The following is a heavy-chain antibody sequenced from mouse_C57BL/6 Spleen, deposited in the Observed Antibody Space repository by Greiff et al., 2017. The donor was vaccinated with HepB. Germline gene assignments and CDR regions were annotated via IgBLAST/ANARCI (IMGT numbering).Heavy chain of an antibody. D-gene: IGHD1-1*01. CDR1: GYTFTSYG. CDR2: IYPRSGNT. V-gene: IGHV1-81*01. J-gene: IGHJ4*01. CDR3: ARCGGSSFLYAMDY. Sequence: QVQLQQSGAELARPGASVKLSCKASGYTFTSYGISWVKQRTGQGLEWIGEIYPRSGNTYYNEKFKGKATLTADKSSSTAYMELRSLTSEDSAVYFCARCGGSSFLYAMDYWGQGTSVTVSS.